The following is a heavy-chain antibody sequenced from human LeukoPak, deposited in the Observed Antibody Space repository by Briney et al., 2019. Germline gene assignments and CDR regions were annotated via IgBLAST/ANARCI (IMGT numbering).Heavy chain of an antibody. CDR1: GYSISSGYY. J-gene: IGHJ4*02. Sequence: SETLSLTCTVSGYSISSGYYWGWIRQPPGKGLEWIGSIYYSGSTYYNPSLKSRVTISVDTSKNQFSLKLSSVAAADTAVYYCARKPRGGYSSSWSPTLYYFDYWGQGTLVTVSS. CDR3: ARKPRGGYSSSWSPTLYYFDY. CDR2: IYYSGST. V-gene: IGHV4-38-2*02. D-gene: IGHD6-13*01.